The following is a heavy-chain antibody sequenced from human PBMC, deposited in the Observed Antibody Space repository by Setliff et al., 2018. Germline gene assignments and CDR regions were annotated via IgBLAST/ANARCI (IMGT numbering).Heavy chain of an antibody. J-gene: IGHJ4*02. CDR3: ARGYSGYDYLKPFDY. CDR1: GGSISSSSYY. Sequence: SETLSLTCTVSGGSISSSSYYWGWIRQPPGKGLEWIGSIYYSGSTYYNPSLKSRVTISVDTSKNQFSLKLSSVTAADTAVYYCARGYSGYDYLKPFDYWGQGTRGTVSS. D-gene: IGHD5-12*01. CDR2: IYYSGST. V-gene: IGHV4-39*01.